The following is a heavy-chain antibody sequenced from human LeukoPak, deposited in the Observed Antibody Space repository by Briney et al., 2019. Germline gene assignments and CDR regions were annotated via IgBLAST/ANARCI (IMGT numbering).Heavy chain of an antibody. Sequence: GGSLRLSCAASGFTFSNSAMNWVRQVPGKGLEWVSSIDYDSSHIYYAASVRGRFTISRDNARNSVYLQMNSLRVEDTAVYYCARDPLRYLRVGHYDYWGQGTLVTVSS. CDR1: GFTFSNSA. J-gene: IGHJ4*02. CDR2: IDYDSSHI. V-gene: IGHV3-21*01. CDR3: ARDPLRYLRVGHYDY. D-gene: IGHD3-9*01.